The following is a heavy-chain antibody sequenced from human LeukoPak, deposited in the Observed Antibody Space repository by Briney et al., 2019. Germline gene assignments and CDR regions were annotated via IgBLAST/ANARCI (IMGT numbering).Heavy chain of an antibody. V-gene: IGHV4-39*07. D-gene: IGHD3-22*01. CDR2: IYYSGST. J-gene: IGHJ4*02. Sequence: SETLSLTCTVSGGSISSSSYYWGWIRQPPGKGLEWIGSIYYSGSTYYNPSLKSRVTISVDTSKNQFSLKLSSVTAADTPVYYCARVEMYYYDSSGYSFDYWGQGTLVTVSS. CDR3: ARVEMYYYDSSGYSFDY. CDR1: GGSISSSSYY.